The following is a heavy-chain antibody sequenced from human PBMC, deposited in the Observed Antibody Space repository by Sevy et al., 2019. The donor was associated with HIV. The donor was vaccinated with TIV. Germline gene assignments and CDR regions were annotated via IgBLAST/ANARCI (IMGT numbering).Heavy chain of an antibody. CDR1: GGTFSSYA. CDR2: IIPIFGTA. Sequence: ASVKVSCKASGGTFSSYAISWVRQAPGQGLEWRGGIIPIFGTANYAQKFQGRVTITADESTSTAYMELSSLRSEDTAVYYCAREGGYDKPGYWGQGTLVTVSS. V-gene: IGHV1-69*13. D-gene: IGHD5-12*01. J-gene: IGHJ4*02. CDR3: AREGGYDKPGY.